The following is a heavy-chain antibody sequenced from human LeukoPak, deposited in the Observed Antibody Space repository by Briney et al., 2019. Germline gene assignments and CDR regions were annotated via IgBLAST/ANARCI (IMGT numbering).Heavy chain of an antibody. CDR3: ARQRVDFWSGYYPHFDY. J-gene: IGHJ4*02. D-gene: IGHD3-3*01. Sequence: SETLSLTCTVSGGSISSSSYYWGWIRQPPGKGLEWSGSIYYSGSTYYNPSLKSRVTISVDTSKNQFSPKLSSVTAADTAVYYCARQRVDFWSGYYPHFDYWGQGTLVTVSS. V-gene: IGHV4-39*01. CDR1: GGSISSSSYY. CDR2: IYYSGST.